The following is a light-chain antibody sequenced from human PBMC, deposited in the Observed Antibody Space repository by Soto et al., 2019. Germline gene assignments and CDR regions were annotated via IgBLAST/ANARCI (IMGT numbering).Light chain of an antibody. V-gene: IGKV3-20*01. Sequence: EIVLTQSPGTVSLSPGERGSLSFRASQSVSNNYLAWYQQKPGQAPRLLIYGASNRATGIPDRFSGSGSGTDFTLTISRLETEDFAVYYCQQYGSSGTFGQGTKVDIK. CDR1: QSVSNNY. J-gene: IGKJ1*01. CDR3: QQYGSSGT. CDR2: GAS.